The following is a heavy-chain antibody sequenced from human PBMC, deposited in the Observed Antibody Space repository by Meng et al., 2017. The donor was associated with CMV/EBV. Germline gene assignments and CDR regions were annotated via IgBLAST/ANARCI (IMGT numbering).Heavy chain of an antibody. J-gene: IGHJ6*02. CDR3: VRGSVVVPAAILVCYYYGMDV. V-gene: IGHV3-30-3*01. D-gene: IGHD2-2*01. CDR1: GFTFSSYA. CDR2: IFYDGSNK. Sequence: GESLKISCAASGFTFSSYAMHWVRQAPGKGLEWVAIIFYDGSNKYYADSVKGRFTISRDNSKDTLYLQMNSLRDEDTAVYYCVRGSVVVPAAILVCYYYGMDVWGQGTTVTVSS.